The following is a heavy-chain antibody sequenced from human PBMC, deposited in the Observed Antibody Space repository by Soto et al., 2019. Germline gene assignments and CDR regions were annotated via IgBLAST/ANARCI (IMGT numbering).Heavy chain of an antibody. D-gene: IGHD3-22*01. J-gene: IGHJ6*02. V-gene: IGHV1-18*01. Sequence: QVHLVQSGAEVKKPGASVKVSCKTSGYTFTRYGISWVRQAPGQGLEWMGWISGYDGRTNLAQKVQARATMTTDTSTSTVYMGLSSLSSDDTAVYYCAREGDVPYYYAGMAVWGQGTTVTVSS. CDR2: ISGYDGRT. CDR1: GYTFTRYG. CDR3: AREGDVPYYYAGMAV.